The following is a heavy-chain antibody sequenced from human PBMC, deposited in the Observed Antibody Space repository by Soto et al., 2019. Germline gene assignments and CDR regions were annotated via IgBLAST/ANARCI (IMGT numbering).Heavy chain of an antibody. CDR1: GYTLTELS. V-gene: IGHV1-24*01. CDR3: ATAHSSGWYVGQFG. CDR2: FDPEDGET. D-gene: IGHD6-19*01. Sequence: ASVKVSCKVSGYTLTELSMHWVRQAPGKGLEWMGGFDPEDGETIYAQKFQGRVTMTEDTSTDTAYMELSSLRSEDTAVYYCATAHSSGWYVGQFGWGQGTLVTVSS. J-gene: IGHJ4*02.